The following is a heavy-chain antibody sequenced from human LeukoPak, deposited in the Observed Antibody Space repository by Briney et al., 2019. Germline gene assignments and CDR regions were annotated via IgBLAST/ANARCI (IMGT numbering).Heavy chain of an antibody. D-gene: IGHD3-22*01. CDR1: GFTFSSYA. Sequence: GESLRLSCIASGFTFSSYAMGWVRQAPGKGLEWVSYISSSSSTIYYADSVKGRFTISRDNAKNSLYLQMNSLGAEDTAVYYCARGAYYYEDWGQGTLVTVSS. J-gene: IGHJ4*02. CDR3: ARGAYYYED. V-gene: IGHV3-48*01. CDR2: ISSSSSTI.